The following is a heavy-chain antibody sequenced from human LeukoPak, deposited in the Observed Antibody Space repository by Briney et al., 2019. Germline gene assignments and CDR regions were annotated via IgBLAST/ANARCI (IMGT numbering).Heavy chain of an antibody. CDR1: GGSISNYY. V-gene: IGHV4-59*01. CDR3: ARASDRLQPPDY. Sequence: LETLSLTCTVSGGSISNYYWTWIRQPPGKGLEWIGYIYYSGSTNYNPSLKSRVTISVDTSKNQFSLKLSSVTAADTAMYYCARASDRLQPPDYWGQGTLVTVSS. J-gene: IGHJ4*02. CDR2: IYYSGST. D-gene: IGHD4-11*01.